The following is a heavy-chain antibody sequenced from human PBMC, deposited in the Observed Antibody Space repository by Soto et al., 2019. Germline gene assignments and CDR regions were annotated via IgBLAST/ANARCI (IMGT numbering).Heavy chain of an antibody. CDR2: IYYSGST. CDR1: GGSISSGDYY. V-gene: IGHV4-30-4*01. Sequence: QVQLQESGPGLVKPSQTLSLTCTVSGGSISSGDYYWSWIRQPPGKGLEWIGYIYYSGSTYYNPSLQSRVTISVDTSQNQFSLKLSSVTAADTAVYYCARANHEHRMVKDFWSGYPNWFDPWGQGTLVTVSS. D-gene: IGHD3-3*01. CDR3: ARANHEHRMVKDFWSGYPNWFDP. J-gene: IGHJ5*02.